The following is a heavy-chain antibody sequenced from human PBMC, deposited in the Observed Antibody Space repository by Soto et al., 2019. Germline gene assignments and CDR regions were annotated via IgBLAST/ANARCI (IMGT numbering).Heavy chain of an antibody. J-gene: IGHJ4*02. CDR1: GGSISSYY. V-gene: IGHV4-4*07. D-gene: IGHD6-13*01. Sequence: QVQLQESGPGLVKPSETLSLTCTVSGGSISSYYWSWIRQPAGKGLEWIGRIYTSGSTNYNPSLKSRVTMSGDTSQKQFPLKLSSVTAGDTGVYYLARAAYSSRWTFDYWGQGTLVTVSS. CDR2: IYTSGST. CDR3: ARAAYSSRWTFDY.